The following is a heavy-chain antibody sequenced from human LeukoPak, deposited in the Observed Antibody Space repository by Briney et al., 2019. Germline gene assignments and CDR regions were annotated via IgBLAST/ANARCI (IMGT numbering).Heavy chain of an antibody. CDR1: GYTFTGYY. CDR2: INPNSGGT. CDR3: ARAFYYDSSGYLPGYYYYMDV. V-gene: IGHV1-2*06. Sequence: GASVKVSXKASGYTFTGYYMHWVRQAPGQGLEWMGRINPNSGGTNYAQKFQGRVTMTGDTSISTAYMELSRLRSDDTAVYYCARAFYYDSSGYLPGYYYYMDVWGKGTTVTVSS. D-gene: IGHD3-22*01. J-gene: IGHJ6*03.